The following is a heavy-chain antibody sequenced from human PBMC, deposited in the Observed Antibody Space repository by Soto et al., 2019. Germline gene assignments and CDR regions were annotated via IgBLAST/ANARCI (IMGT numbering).Heavy chain of an antibody. D-gene: IGHD2-15*01. CDR1: GGSISSYY. Sequence: PSETLSLTCTVSGGSISSYYWSWIRQPPGKGLEWIGYIYYSGSTNYNPSLKSRVTISVDTSKNQFSLKLSSVTAADTAVYYCVGCSGGSCPDKFDYWGQGTLVTVSS. CDR3: VGCSGGSCPDKFDY. CDR2: IYYSGST. V-gene: IGHV4-59*08. J-gene: IGHJ4*02.